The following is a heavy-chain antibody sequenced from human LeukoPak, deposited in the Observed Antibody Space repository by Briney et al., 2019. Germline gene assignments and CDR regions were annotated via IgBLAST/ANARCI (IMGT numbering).Heavy chain of an antibody. V-gene: IGHV1-46*01. Sequence: ASVKVSCKASGYTFTSYYMHWVRQAPGQGLEWMGIINPSGGSTSYAQKFQGRVAMTRDTSTSTVYMELSSLRSEDTAVYYCAVSFYGDYVGYWGQGTLVTVSS. CDR1: GYTFTSYY. J-gene: IGHJ4*02. CDR2: INPSGGST. D-gene: IGHD4-17*01. CDR3: AVSFYGDYVGY.